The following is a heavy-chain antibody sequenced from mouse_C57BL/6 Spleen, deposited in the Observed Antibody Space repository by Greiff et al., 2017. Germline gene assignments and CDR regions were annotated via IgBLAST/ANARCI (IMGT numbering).Heavy chain of an antibody. CDR1: GYTFTDYE. CDR3: TRQDWNDY. D-gene: IGHD4-1*01. J-gene: IGHJ2*01. Sequence: QVQLQQSGAELVRPGASVTLSCKASGYTFTDYEMDWVKQTPVHGLEWIGAIDPETGGTAYNQKFKGKAILTADKSSSTAYMELRSLTSEDSAVSCCTRQDWNDYWGQGTTLTVSS. V-gene: IGHV1-15*01. CDR2: IDPETGGT.